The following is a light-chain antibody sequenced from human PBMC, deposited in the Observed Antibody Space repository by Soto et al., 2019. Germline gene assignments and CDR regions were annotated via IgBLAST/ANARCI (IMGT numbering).Light chain of an antibody. V-gene: IGKV1-27*01. CDR2: AAS. J-gene: IGKJ3*01. CDR3: QQSYDIPT. Sequence: DIQMTQSPSSLSASVGDRVTITCRASPGIINYLAWYQQKPGKVPKLLIYAASTLQSGVPSRFSGSGSGTEFTLTISSLQPEDFATYYCQQSYDIPTFGPGTKVDIK. CDR1: PGIINY.